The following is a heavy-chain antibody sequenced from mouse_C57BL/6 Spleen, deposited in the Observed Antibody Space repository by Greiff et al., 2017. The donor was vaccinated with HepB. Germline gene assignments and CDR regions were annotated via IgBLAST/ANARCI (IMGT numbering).Heavy chain of an antibody. CDR3: ARDQDYDSAY. V-gene: IGHV5-4*01. CDR1: GFTFSSYA. Sequence: GQGVESGGGLVKPGGSLKLSCAASGFTFSSYAMSWVRQTPEKRLEWVATISDGGSYTYYPDNVKGRFTISRDNAKDNLYLQMSHLKSEDTAMYYCARDQDYDSAYWGQGTLVTVSA. J-gene: IGHJ3*01. CDR2: ISDGGSYT. D-gene: IGHD2-4*01.